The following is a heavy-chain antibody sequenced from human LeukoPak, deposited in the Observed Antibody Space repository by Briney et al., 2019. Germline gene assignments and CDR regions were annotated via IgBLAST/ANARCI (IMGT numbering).Heavy chain of an antibody. J-gene: IGHJ4*02. CDR3: ARARATSGSYYLYFDY. D-gene: IGHD1-26*01. V-gene: IGHV3-21*01. Sequence: GGSLRLSCAASGFTFSSYSMNWVRQAPGKGLEWVSCISNIDSYIYYADSVKGRFTISRDNARNSLYLQMNSLRAEDTAVYHCARARATSGSYYLYFDYWGQGTLVTVSS. CDR2: ISNIDSYI. CDR1: GFTFSSYS.